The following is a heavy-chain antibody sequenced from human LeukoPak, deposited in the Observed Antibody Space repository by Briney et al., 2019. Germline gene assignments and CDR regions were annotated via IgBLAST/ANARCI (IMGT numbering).Heavy chain of an antibody. D-gene: IGHD3-22*01. Sequence: GGSLRLSCAASGFTFSSYWMSWVRQAPGKGLEWVANIKQGGSEKYYVDSVKGRFTISRDNAKNSLYLEMNSLRAEDTAVYYCVRERTNYYDSSGYYWGQGSLVTVSS. CDR3: VRERTNYYDSSGYY. CDR2: IKQGGSEK. CDR1: GFTFSSYW. V-gene: IGHV3-7*05. J-gene: IGHJ4*02.